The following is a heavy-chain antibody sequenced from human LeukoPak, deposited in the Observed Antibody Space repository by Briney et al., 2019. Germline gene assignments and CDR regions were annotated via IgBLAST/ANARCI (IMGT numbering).Heavy chain of an antibody. CDR1: GFTVSGNY. Sequence: GGSLRLSCEASGFTVSGNYMTWVRQAPGKGLEWVSLIYSGGSTLYADSVKGRFTISRDISKNTLYLQMNSLRAEDTAVYYCARDPQVTAIHDAFDIWGQGTMVTVSS. CDR3: ARDPQVTAIHDAFDI. V-gene: IGHV3-66*01. D-gene: IGHD2-21*02. CDR2: IYSGGST. J-gene: IGHJ3*02.